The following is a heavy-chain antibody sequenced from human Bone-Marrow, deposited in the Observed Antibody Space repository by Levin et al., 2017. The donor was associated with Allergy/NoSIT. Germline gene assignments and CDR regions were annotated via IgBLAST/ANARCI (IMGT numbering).Heavy chain of an antibody. J-gene: IGHJ4*02. CDR2: IKSKFEGETT. D-gene: IGHD5-18*01. Sequence: GESLKISCAVSGVTFRNVWMTWVRQAPGKGLEWVGRIKSKFEGETTDFAAPVKGRFAISRDDSKNTVYLQLTSLKTDETAVYYCTTDVPYSYGALSHWGQGTRVTVSS. V-gene: IGHV3-15*01. CDR3: TTDVPYSYGALSH. CDR1: GVTFRNVW.